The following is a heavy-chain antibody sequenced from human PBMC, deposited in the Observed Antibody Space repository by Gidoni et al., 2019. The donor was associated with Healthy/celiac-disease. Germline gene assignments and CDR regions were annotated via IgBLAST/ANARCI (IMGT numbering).Heavy chain of an antibody. CDR2: ISAYNGNT. V-gene: IGHV1-18*01. CDR3: ARDHYDFWSGGTTLFDY. J-gene: IGHJ4*02. D-gene: IGHD3-3*01. Sequence: QVQLVQSGAAVKKPGASVKVSCKASVYTFTSSGISWVRQAPGQGLEWMGWISAYNGNTNYAQKLQGRVTMTTDTSTSTAYMELRSLRSDDTAVYYCARDHYDFWSGGTTLFDYWGQGTLVTVSS. CDR1: VYTFTSSG.